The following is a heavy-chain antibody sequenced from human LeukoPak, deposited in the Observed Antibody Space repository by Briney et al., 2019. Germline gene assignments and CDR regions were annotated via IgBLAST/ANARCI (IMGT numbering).Heavy chain of an antibody. CDR1: GFTFSSYS. V-gene: IGHV3-21*01. J-gene: IGHJ4*02. CDR3: ARSPFWSGYPYFDY. Sequence: GGSLRLSCAASGFTFSSYSMNWVRQAPGKGLELVSSISSSSSYIYYADSVKGRFTISRDNAKNSLYLQMNSLRAEDTAVYYCARSPFWSGYPYFDYWGQGTLVTVSS. CDR2: ISSSSSYI. D-gene: IGHD3-3*01.